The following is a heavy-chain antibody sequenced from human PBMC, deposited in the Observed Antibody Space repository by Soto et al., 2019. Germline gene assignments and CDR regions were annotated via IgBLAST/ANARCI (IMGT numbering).Heavy chain of an antibody. CDR3: VIPTLYVRGMGV. J-gene: IGHJ6*02. CDR1: GFTFSNFW. Sequence: RGGSLTLSCAASGFTFSNFWMSWARQAPGKGLEWVANIKGDGSVTQYVASVEGRFTISRDNAKYSLYLQMNSLRVEDTALYYCVIPTLYVRGMGVWVQGTTVTVS. V-gene: IGHV3-7*03. CDR2: IKGDGSVT. D-gene: IGHD3-16*01.